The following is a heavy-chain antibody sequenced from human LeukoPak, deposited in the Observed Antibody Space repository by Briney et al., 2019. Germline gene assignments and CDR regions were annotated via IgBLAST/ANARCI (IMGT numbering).Heavy chain of an antibody. CDR3: ARTYNPDY. V-gene: IGHV3-30*02. J-gene: IGHJ4*02. CDR2: IRYDGNNK. CDR1: GFTFSSTG. D-gene: IGHD1-14*01. Sequence: PGGSLRLSCTASGFTFSSTGMHWVRQAPGKGLEWVSCIRYDGNNKYYGDSVKGRLTVSRDNSKNTLYLQMNSLRVEDTAVYYCARTYNPDYWGQGTLVTVSS.